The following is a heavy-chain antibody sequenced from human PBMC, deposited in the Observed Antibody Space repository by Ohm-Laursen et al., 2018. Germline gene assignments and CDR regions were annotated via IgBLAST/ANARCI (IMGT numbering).Heavy chain of an antibody. J-gene: IGHJ6*02. CDR3: ARDGSGSYYYYYGMDV. CDR2: MNPNSGNT. V-gene: IGHV1-8*01. CDR1: GYTFTSYD. Sequence: GASVKVSCKASGYTFTSYDINWVRQATGQGLEWMGWMNPNSGNTGYAQKFQGRVTMTRDTSISTAYMELSRLRSDDTAVYYCARDGSGSYYYYYGMDVWGQGTTVTVSS. D-gene: IGHD1-26*01.